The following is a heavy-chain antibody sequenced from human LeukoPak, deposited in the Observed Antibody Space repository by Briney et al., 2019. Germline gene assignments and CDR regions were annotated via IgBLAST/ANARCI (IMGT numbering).Heavy chain of an antibody. CDR3: AREAGWLRQGAYYGMDV. J-gene: IGHJ6*02. D-gene: IGHD5-12*01. CDR1: GFTFSSYE. Sequence: GGSLRLSCAASGFTFSSYEMNWVRQAPGKGLEWVSYISSSGSTIYYADSVKGRFTISRDNAKNSLYLQMNSLRAEDTAVYYCAREAGWLRQGAYYGMDVWGQGTTVTVSS. CDR2: ISSSGSTI. V-gene: IGHV3-48*03.